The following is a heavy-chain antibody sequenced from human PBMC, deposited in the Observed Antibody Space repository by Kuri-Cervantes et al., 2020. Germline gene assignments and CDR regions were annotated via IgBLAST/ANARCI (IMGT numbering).Heavy chain of an antibody. V-gene: IGHV1-69*13. J-gene: IGHJ4*02. CDR3: TREGRGSTRQWAFDF. Sequence: SSVKVSCKASGGTFSSYAISWVRQAPGQGLEWMGGIIPIFGTANYAQKFQGRVTIIADESTSTAYMELSSLRSEDTAVYYCTREGRGSTRQWAFDFWGQGTLVTVSS. D-gene: IGHD3-10*01. CDR2: IIPIFGTA. CDR1: GGTFSSYA.